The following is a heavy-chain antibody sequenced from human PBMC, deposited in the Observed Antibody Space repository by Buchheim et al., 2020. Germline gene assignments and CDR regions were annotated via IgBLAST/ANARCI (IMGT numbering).Heavy chain of an antibody. CDR3: AIRELVVGGYVRVYYYYGMDV. Sequence: QVQLVQSGAEVKKPGSSVKVSCKASGGTFSSYAISWVRQAPGQGLEWMGGIIPIFGTANYAQKFQGRVTITADESTSTAYLELNSLRSEDTAVYYCAIRELVVGGYVRVYYYYGMDVWGQGTT. D-gene: IGHD5-12*01. CDR1: GGTFSSYA. J-gene: IGHJ6*02. CDR2: IIPIFGTA. V-gene: IGHV1-69*01.